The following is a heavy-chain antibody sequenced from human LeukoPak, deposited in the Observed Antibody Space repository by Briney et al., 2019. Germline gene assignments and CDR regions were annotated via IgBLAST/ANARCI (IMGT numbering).Heavy chain of an antibody. CDR2: IYYSGST. Sequence: PSETLSLTCTVSGGSIGSYYWSWIRQPPGKGLEWIGYIYYSGSTNYNPSLKSRVTISVDTSKNQFSLKLRSVTAADTAVYYCARLQPKTYYYGSGSLVGAFDIWGQGTMVTVPS. V-gene: IGHV4-59*01. CDR3: ARLQPKTYYYGSGSLVGAFDI. D-gene: IGHD3-10*01. CDR1: GGSIGSYY. J-gene: IGHJ3*02.